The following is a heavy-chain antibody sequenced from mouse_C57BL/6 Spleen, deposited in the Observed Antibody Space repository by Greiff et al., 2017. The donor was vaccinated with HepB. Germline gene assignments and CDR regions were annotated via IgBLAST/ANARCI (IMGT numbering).Heavy chain of an antibody. V-gene: IGHV1-22*01. CDR3: ARSYYSNYGPMDY. CDR1: GYTFTDYN. CDR2: INPNNGGT. J-gene: IGHJ4*01. D-gene: IGHD2-5*01. Sequence: EVKLMESGPELVKPGASVKMSCKASGYTFTDYNMHWVKQSHGKSLEWIGYINPNNGGTSYNQKFKGKATLTVNKSSSTAYMELRSLTSEDSAVYYCARSYYSNYGPMDYWGQGTSVTVSS.